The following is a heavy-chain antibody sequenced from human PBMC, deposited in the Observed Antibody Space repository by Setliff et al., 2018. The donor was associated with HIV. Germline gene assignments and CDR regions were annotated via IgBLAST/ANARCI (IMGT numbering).Heavy chain of an antibody. D-gene: IGHD3-10*01. CDR2: LYGHSST. Sequence: SETLSLTCNVSGDSIGTGTHYWAWIHQPPGKGLEWIGSLYGHSSTYYTKSLRGRVTISADTSKNQFSLRLSSVTALDTAAYYCSRLYGSGHYFAFDFWGQGALVTVSS. CDR3: SRLYGSGHYFAFDF. J-gene: IGHJ4*02. V-gene: IGHV4-39*01. CDR1: GDSIGTGTHY.